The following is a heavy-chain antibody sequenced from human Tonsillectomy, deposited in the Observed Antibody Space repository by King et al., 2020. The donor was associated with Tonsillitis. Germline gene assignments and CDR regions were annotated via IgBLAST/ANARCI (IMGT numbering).Heavy chain of an antibody. CDR2: ITGDGDST. D-gene: IGHD3-22*01. V-gene: IGHV3-43*02. CDR3: AKRYHYDSSGPLDS. CDR1: GFTFDDYA. Sequence: DVQLVESGGGVVQPGGSLRLSCAASGFTFDDYAMHWVRQAPGKGLEWVSLITGDGDSTYYADSFKGRFTISRDNSKNSLYLQMNSLRTEDTAFYYCAKRYHYDSSGPLDSWGQGTLVTVSS. J-gene: IGHJ4*02.